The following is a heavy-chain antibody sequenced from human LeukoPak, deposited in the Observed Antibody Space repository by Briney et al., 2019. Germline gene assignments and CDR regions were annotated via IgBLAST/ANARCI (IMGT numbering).Heavy chain of an antibody. V-gene: IGHV3-9*01. D-gene: IGHD2-15*01. CDR2: ISWNSGSI. CDR1: GFTFDDYA. Sequence: GGSLRLSCAASGFTFDDYAMHWVRQAPGKGLEWVSGISWNSGSIGYADSVKGRFTVSRDNGKNSLLLQMNSLRAEDTALYYCARGYSRAAFDIRGQGAVVAVSS. CDR3: ARGYSRAAFDI. J-gene: IGHJ3*02.